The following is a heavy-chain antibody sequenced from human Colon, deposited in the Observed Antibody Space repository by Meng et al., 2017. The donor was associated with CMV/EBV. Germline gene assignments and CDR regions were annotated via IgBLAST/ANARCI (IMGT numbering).Heavy chain of an antibody. D-gene: IGHD2/OR15-2a*01. J-gene: IGHJ4*02. CDR2: ISAYNGNT. CDR3: ARTPKILPYYFDY. Sequence: CKASGYTFTSYGISWVRQAPGQGLEWMGWISAYNGNTNYAQKLQGRVTMTTDTSTSTAYMELRSPRSDDTAVYYCARTPKILPYYFDYWGQGTLVTVSS. V-gene: IGHV1-18*01. CDR1: GYTFTSYG.